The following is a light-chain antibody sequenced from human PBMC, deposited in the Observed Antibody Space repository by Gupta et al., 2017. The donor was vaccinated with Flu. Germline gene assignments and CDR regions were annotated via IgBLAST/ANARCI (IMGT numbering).Light chain of an antibody. Sequence: GTKSWTGTSSDVGGYKYVSWYQQHPGKAPKLMIYDVSKRPSGVPDRFSGSKSGNTASLTISGLQAEDEADYYCCSYAGSYTLYVFGTGTKVTVL. CDR1: SSDVGGYKY. CDR2: DVS. J-gene: IGLJ1*01. V-gene: IGLV2-11*01. CDR3: CSYAGSYTLYV.